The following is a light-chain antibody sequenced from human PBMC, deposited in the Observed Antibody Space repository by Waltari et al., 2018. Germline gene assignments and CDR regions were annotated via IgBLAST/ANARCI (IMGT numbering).Light chain of an antibody. J-gene: IGKJ3*01. Sequence: DIQLTQSPSSLSASVGDRVTIPCRASQGISSYLAWYQQKPGKAPKLLIYKASSLQSGVPSRFSGSGSGTEFTLTISSLQPEDFAVYYCQQRNSYPLTFGPGTKLDIK. CDR1: QGISSY. V-gene: IGKV1-9*01. CDR3: QQRNSYPLT. CDR2: KAS.